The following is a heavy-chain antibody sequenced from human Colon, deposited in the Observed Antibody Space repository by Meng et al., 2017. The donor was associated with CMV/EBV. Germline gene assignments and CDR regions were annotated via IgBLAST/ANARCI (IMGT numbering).Heavy chain of an antibody. D-gene: IGHD1-14*01. CDR1: GGIFSEYS. J-gene: IGHJ6*02. CDR3: ATLGAEPTTTANNYYPAMDV. CDR2: LVPILGIA. Sequence: SVQVSCKASGGIFSEYSILWVRQAPGQGLEWMGRLVPILGIANYAQNFHGRVTITADKPTNTAYMELRGLKSEDTALYYCATLGAEPTTTANNYYPAMDVWGQGTLVTVSS. V-gene: IGHV1-69*02.